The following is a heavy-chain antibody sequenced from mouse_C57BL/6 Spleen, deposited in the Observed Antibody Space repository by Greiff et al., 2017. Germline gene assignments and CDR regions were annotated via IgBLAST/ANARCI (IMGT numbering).Heavy chain of an antibody. CDR1: GYTFTDYY. D-gene: IGHD3-1*01. CDR3: AREYREGFYFDD. J-gene: IGHJ2*01. V-gene: IGHV1-76*01. CDR2: LYPGSGNT. Sequence: VKLLESGAELVRPGASVKLSCKASGYTFTDYYINWVKQRPGQGLEWIARLYPGSGNTYYNEKFKGKATLTAEKSSSTAYMQLSSLTSEDSAVYFCAREYREGFYFDDWGQGTTLTVSS.